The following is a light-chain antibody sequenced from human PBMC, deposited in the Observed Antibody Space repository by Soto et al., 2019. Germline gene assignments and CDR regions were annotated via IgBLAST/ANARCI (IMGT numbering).Light chain of an antibody. CDR2: ATS. J-gene: IGKJ2*03. CDR1: QSVSSLY. CDR3: QQYGHSPRYS. V-gene: IGKV3-20*01. Sequence: EIVLTQSPGTLSLSPGESVTLSCRASQSVSSLYLAWYQQKPGQAPRLLIYATSSRATGIPDRFIGSGSGTDFTLTIGRLEPEDFAVYYCQQYGHSPRYSFGQGTRLEIK.